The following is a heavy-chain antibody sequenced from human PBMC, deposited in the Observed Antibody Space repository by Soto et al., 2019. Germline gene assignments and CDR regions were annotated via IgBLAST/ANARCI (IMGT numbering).Heavy chain of an antibody. J-gene: IGHJ6*03. CDR2: IYYSGST. V-gene: IGHV4-39*02. D-gene: IGHD2-2*01. CDR1: GGSISSSSYY. CDR3: ARGVRDIVVVPAARRGHYYYMDV. Sequence: SETLSLTCTVSGGSISSSSYYWGWIRQPPGKGLEWIGSIYYSGSTYYNPSLKSRVTISVDTSKNHFSLKLSSVTAADTAVYYWARGVRDIVVVPAARRGHYYYMDVWGKGTTVTVSS.